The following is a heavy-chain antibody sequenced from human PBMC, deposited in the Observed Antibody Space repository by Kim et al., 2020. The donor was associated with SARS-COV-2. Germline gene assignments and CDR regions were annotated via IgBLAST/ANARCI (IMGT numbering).Heavy chain of an antibody. J-gene: IGHJ5*01. CDR1: GFTFSDYR. D-gene: IGHD6-6*01. CDR2: ISNDDGGI. Sequence: GGSLRLSCVASGFTFSDYRMNWVRQAPGKGLEWLSFISNDDGGINYADSVRGRFTVSRDDAKNSLYLQMNSLRVDDTAVYYCAREGQTGTGSSAHDSWG. CDR3: AREGQTGTGSSAHDS. V-gene: IGHV3-48*01.